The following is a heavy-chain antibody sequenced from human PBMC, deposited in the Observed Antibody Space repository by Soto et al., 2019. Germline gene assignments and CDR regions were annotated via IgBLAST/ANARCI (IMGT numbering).Heavy chain of an antibody. J-gene: IGHJ3*02. CDR2: IYRGRAT. V-gene: IGHV3-53*01. Sequence: LRLSCAVSGFSVSNTYMSWVRQAPGKGLEWISVIYRGRATYYADSVKGRFTISRDDSRNTVYLQMNSLTTEDTAVYFCARDRSDSSRADSFDIWGQGTMVTVSS. CDR3: ARDRSDSSRADSFDI. D-gene: IGHD6-25*01. CDR1: GFSVSNTY.